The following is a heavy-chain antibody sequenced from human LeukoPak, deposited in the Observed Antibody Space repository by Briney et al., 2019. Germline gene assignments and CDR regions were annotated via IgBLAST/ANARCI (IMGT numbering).Heavy chain of an antibody. CDR2: ISYDGSNK. CDR1: GSTFSSYG. V-gene: IGHV3-30*18. J-gene: IGHJ4*02. CDR3: AKGRGAVAAPDY. D-gene: IGHD6-19*01. Sequence: GGSLRLSCAASGSTFSSYGMHWVRQAPGKGLEWVAVISYDGSNKYYADSVKGRFTISRDNSKNTLYLQMNSLRAEDTAVYYCAKGRGAVAAPDYWGQGTLVTVSS.